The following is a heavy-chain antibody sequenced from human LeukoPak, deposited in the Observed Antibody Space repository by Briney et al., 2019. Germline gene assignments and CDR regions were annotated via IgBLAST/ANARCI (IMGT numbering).Heavy chain of an antibody. V-gene: IGHV3-23*01. CDR3: AKAIVVVPAAGIDY. J-gene: IGHJ4*02. D-gene: IGHD2-2*01. CDR2: ISGSGGST. Sequence: PGGSLRLSCAASGFTFSSYAMSWVRQAPGKGLEWVSAISGSGGSTYYADSVKGRFTTSRDNSKNTLYLQMNSLRAEDTAVYYCAKAIVVVPAAGIDYWGQGTVVTVSS. CDR1: GFTFSSYA.